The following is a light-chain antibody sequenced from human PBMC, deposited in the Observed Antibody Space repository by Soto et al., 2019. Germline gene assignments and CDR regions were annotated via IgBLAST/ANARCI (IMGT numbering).Light chain of an antibody. CDR3: QSYDDSLSVHYV. J-gene: IGLJ1*01. V-gene: IGLV1-40*01. Sequence: QSVLTQPPSVSGAPGQRVTISCTGSSSNIGSTYDVQWYQQLPGTAPKLLIQGNTDRPSGVPDRFSCSKSGTSASLAITGLQADDEADYYCQSYDDSLSVHYVFGTGTKVTVL. CDR2: GNT. CDR1: SSNIGSTYD.